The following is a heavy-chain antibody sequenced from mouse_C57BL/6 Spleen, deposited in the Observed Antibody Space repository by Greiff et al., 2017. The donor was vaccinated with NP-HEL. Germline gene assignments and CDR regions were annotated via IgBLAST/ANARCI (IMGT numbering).Heavy chain of an antibody. CDR1: GYTFTSYW. Sequence: QVQLQQPGAELVRPGSSVKLSCKASGYTFTSYWMHWVKQRPIQGLEWIGNIDPSDSETHYNQQFKDKATLTVDKSSSTAYMQLSSLTSEDSAVYYCARRGPAWFAYWGQGTLVTVSA. V-gene: IGHV1-52*01. CDR3: ARRGPAWFAY. D-gene: IGHD3-3*01. CDR2: IDPSDSET. J-gene: IGHJ3*01.